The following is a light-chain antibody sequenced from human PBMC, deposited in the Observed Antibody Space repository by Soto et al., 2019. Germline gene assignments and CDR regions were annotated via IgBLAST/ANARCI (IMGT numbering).Light chain of an antibody. CDR3: HQSGDSPT. J-gene: IGKJ1*01. CDR1: QSVSSS. Sequence: EIVLTQSPRTLSLSPGERHTLSCRASQSVSSSLAWYQQKPGQAPRLLIYGVSNRAPGIPDRFSGSGSGTDITLTISRLEPEDFAVYYCHQSGDSPTFGQGTKVDI. CDR2: GVS. V-gene: IGKV3-20*01.